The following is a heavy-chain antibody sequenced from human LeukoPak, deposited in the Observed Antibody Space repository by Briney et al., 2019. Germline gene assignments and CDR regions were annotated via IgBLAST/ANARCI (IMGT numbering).Heavy chain of an antibody. CDR3: ANAPGGYCSSTSCYLSGMDV. J-gene: IGHJ6*02. CDR2: IRGSGGSA. CDR1: GFTFSSYA. V-gene: IGHV3-23*01. D-gene: IGHD2-2*01. Sequence: GGSLRLSCAASGFTFSSYAMSWVRQAPGKGLEWVSAIRGSGGSAYYADSVKGRFTISRDNSKNTLYLQMNSLRAEDTAVYYCANAPGGYCSSTSCYLSGMDVWGQGTTVTVSS.